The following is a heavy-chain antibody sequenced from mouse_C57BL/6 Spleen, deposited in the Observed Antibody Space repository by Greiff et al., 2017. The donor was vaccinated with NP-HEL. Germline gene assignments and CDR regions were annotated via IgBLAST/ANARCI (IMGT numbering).Heavy chain of an antibody. J-gene: IGHJ2*01. CDR1: GFNIKDDY. CDR2: IDPENGDT. V-gene: IGHV14-4*01. Sequence: VQLQQSGAELVRPGASVKLSCTASGFNIKDDYMHWVKQRPEQGLEWIGWIDPENGDTEYASKFQGKATITADTSSNTAYLQLSSLTSEDTAVYYCTTDGSSYGDYWGQGTTLTVSS. CDR3: TTDGSSYGDY. D-gene: IGHD1-1*01.